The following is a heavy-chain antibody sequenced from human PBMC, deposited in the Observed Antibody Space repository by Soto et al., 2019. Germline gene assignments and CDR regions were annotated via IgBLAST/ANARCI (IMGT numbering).Heavy chain of an antibody. Sequence: QVQLQESGPGLVRPSETLSLTCSVSGGSISTYHWTWIRQPGGNGLEWIGRIYSSGSTNYNPSLKSRITMSIDTSRDHVSLKLSSVTAAYTAIYYCARALAEGSGYTDHWGQGTRVTVSS. J-gene: IGHJ4*02. CDR2: IYSSGST. CDR3: ARALAEGSGYTDH. CDR1: GGSISTYH. V-gene: IGHV4-4*07. D-gene: IGHD5-12*01.